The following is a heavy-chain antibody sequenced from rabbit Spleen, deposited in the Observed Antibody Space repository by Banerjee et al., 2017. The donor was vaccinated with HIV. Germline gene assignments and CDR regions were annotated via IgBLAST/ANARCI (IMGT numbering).Heavy chain of an antibody. CDR1: GLSFSSSYW. D-gene: IGHD8-1*01. Sequence: QSLEEYGGDLVKPGASLTLTCTASGLSFSSSYWIFWVRQAPGKRLEWITSIYTGSGATYFANWAKGRFTVSITSSTTVTLHMTSLTAAVTATYFCARDGAGGSYFVLWGPGSLVSVS. CDR2: IYTGSGAT. V-gene: IGHV1S40*01. CDR3: ARDGAGGSYFVL. J-gene: IGHJ4*01.